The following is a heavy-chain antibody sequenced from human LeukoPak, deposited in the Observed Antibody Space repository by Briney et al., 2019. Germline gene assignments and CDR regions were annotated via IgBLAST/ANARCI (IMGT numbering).Heavy chain of an antibody. Sequence: GGSLRLSCAASGFTFSSYAMSWARQAPGKGLEWVSAISGSGGSTYYADSVKGRFTISRDNSKNTLYLQMNSLRAEDTAVYYCAKDMDIVVVPAATPFDYWGQGTLVTVSS. CDR2: ISGSGGST. D-gene: IGHD2-2*03. V-gene: IGHV3-23*01. J-gene: IGHJ4*02. CDR1: GFTFSSYA. CDR3: AKDMDIVVVPAATPFDY.